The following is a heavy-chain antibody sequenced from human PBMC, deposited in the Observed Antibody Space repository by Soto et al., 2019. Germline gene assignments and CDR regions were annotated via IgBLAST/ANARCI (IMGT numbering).Heavy chain of an antibody. Sequence: QVQLVQSGAEVKKPGSSVKVSCKASGGTFSSYTISWVRQAPGQGLEWMGRIIPILGIANYAQKFQGRVTITADKXXSTAYMELSSLRSEDTAVYYCARDQDVAVAGTFDPWGQGTLVTVSS. CDR2: IIPILGIA. CDR1: GGTFSSYT. V-gene: IGHV1-69*08. CDR3: ARDQDVAVAGTFDP. J-gene: IGHJ5*02. D-gene: IGHD6-19*01.